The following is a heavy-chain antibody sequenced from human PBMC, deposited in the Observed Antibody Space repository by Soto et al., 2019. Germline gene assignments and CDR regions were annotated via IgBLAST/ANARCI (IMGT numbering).Heavy chain of an antibody. V-gene: IGHV4-31*03. Sequence: SETLSLTCTVSGGSISSGGYYWSWIRQHPGKGLEWIGYIYYSGSTYYNPSLKSRVTISVDTSKNQFSLKLRSVTAADTAVYYCARDRRAYDSSGYYRYYFDYWGQGTLVTVSS. CDR2: IYYSGST. D-gene: IGHD3-22*01. CDR1: GGSISSGGYY. CDR3: ARDRRAYDSSGYYRYYFDY. J-gene: IGHJ4*02.